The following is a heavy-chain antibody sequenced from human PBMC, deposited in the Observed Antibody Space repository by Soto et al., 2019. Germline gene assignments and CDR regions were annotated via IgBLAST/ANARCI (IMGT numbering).Heavy chain of an antibody. CDR1: GFTFSSYA. J-gene: IGHJ4*02. V-gene: IGHV3-23*01. D-gene: IGHD1-26*01. CDR3: ARTIVGGVVHAFDF. CDR2: VSDSGGST. Sequence: EVQLLESGGGLVQPGGSQRLSCAASGFTFSSYAMNWVRQAPGQGLEWVSTVSDSGGSTYYADSVQGRFTISRDNSKNTLFLHMNSLGAEDTAIYYCARTIVGGVVHAFDFWGQGTLVTVSS.